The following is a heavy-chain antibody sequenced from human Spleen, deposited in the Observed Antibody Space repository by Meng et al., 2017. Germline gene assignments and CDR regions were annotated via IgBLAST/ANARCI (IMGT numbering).Heavy chain of an antibody. Sequence: GESLKISCAASGFTVSSNYMSWVRQAPGKGLEWVSVIYSGGSTYYADSVKGRFTISRDNSKNTLYLQMNSLRAEDTAVYYCARDRPKYSSSWYGGYYYYGMDVWGQGTTVTVSS. CDR2: IYSGGST. CDR1: GFTVSSNY. D-gene: IGHD6-13*01. CDR3: ARDRPKYSSSWYGGYYYYGMDV. J-gene: IGHJ6*02. V-gene: IGHV3-53*01.